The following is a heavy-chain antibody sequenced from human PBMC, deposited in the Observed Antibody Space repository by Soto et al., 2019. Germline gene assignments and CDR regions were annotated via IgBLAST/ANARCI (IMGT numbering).Heavy chain of an antibody. CDR3: ASGIEYQLLCCAFDI. D-gene: IGHD2-2*01. CDR2: IIPILGIA. V-gene: IGHV1-69*02. CDR1: GGTFSSYT. Sequence: QVQLVQSGAEVKKPGSSVKVSCKASGGTFSSYTISWVRQAPGQGLEWMGRIIPILGIANYAQKFQGRVTITADKSTSTAYMELSSLRSEDTAVYYCASGIEYQLLCCAFDIWGQGTMVTVSS. J-gene: IGHJ3*02.